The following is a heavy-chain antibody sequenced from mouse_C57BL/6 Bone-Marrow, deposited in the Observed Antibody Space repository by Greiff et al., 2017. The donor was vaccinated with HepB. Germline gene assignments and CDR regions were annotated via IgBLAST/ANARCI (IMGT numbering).Heavy chain of an antibody. CDR2: IWWDDDK. CDR3: ARIAVYGNYWYFDV. V-gene: IGHV8-8*01. J-gene: IGHJ1*03. D-gene: IGHD2-1*01. CDR1: GFSLSTFGMG. Sequence: QVTLKECGPGILQPSQTLSLTCSFSGFSLSTFGMGVGWIRQPSGKGLEWLAHIWWDDDKYYNPALKSRLTISKDTSKNQVFLKIANVDTADTATYYCARIAVYGNYWYFDVWGTGTTVTVSS.